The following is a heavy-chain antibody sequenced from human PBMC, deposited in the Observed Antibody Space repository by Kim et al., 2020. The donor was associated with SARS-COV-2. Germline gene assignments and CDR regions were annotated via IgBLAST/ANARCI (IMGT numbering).Heavy chain of an antibody. CDR3: ARPYSGSYYGAFDI. Sequence: GGSLRLSCAASGFTFSSYAMHWVRQAPGKGLEWVAVISYDGSNKYYADSVKGRFTISRDNSKNTLYLQMNCLRAEDTAVYYCARPYSGSYYGAFDIWGQGTMVTVSS. CDR2: ISYDGSNK. D-gene: IGHD1-26*01. J-gene: IGHJ3*02. CDR1: GFTFSSYA. V-gene: IGHV3-30-3*01.